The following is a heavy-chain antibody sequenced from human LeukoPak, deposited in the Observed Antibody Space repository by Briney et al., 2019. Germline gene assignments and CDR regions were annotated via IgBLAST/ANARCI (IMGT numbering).Heavy chain of an antibody. D-gene: IGHD3-16*02. CDR3: ARTLRLGELSLTSWFDP. CDR1: GGSISSGGYY. Sequence: SETLSLTCTVSGGSISSGGYYWSWIRQHPGKGLEWFGYIYYSGSTYYNPSLKSRVTISVDTSKNQFSLKLSSVTAADTAVYYCARTLRLGELSLTSWFDPWGQGTLVTVSS. J-gene: IGHJ5*02. CDR2: IYYSGST. V-gene: IGHV4-31*03.